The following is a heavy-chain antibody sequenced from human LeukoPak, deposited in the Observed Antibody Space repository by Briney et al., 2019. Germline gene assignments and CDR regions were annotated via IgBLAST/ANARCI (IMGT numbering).Heavy chain of an antibody. CDR1: GFTFSRYW. CDR2: IKQDGSEK. D-gene: IGHD6-19*01. CDR3: ARALAGISEYYFDY. V-gene: IGHV3-7*01. Sequence: GGSLRLSCAASGFTFSRYWMSWVRQAPGKGLEWVANIKQDGSEKCYVESVKGRFTISRDNAKNSLYPQMNSLRAEDTAVYYCARALAGISEYYFDYSGQGTLVTVSS. J-gene: IGHJ4*02.